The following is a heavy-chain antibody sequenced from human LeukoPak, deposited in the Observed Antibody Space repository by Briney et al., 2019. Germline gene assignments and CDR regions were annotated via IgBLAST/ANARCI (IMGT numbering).Heavy chain of an antibody. V-gene: IGHV3-23*01. CDR2: ISGSGGST. D-gene: IGHD6-19*01. Sequence: GGSLRLSCAAPGFTFSSYAMSWVRQAPGKGLEWVSAISGSGGSTYYADSVKGRFTISRDNSKNTLYLQMNSLRAEDTAVYYCARETQWLVRGHDYWGQGTLVTVSS. CDR1: GFTFSSYA. CDR3: ARETQWLVRGHDY. J-gene: IGHJ4*02.